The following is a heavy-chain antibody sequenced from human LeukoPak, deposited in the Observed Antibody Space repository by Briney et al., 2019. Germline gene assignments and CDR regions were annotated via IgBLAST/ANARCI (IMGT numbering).Heavy chain of an antibody. CDR3: ARLRIIVVRGKIRLCWYDS. CDR2: IKEDGSEK. J-gene: IGHJ5*01. CDR1: GFSISSNW. D-gene: IGHD2-21*01. Sequence: GGSLRLSCAAPGFSISSNWRSWVRQAPGKGLEWVANIKEDGSEKSYVESVKGRFTITRDNAKNSLFLQMSSLRVGDTAVYYCARLRIIVVRGKIRLCWYDSWGQGTLVTVSP. V-gene: IGHV3-7*01.